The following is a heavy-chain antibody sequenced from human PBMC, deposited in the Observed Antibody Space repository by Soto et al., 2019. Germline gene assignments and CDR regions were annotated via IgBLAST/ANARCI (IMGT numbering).Heavy chain of an antibody. D-gene: IGHD2-8*01. CDR3: AAVVVDYCSYGVCHDRHPSDC. CDR1: GGTFRSYA. V-gene: IGHV1-69*01. Sequence: QMQLVQSGAEVKKPGSSVKVSCKASGGTFRSYAFIWVRQAPGQGLEWMGGIVPVFDTTTYSQKFQGRVTITADESTSTAYMELSSLRSEDTALYFCAAVVVDYCSYGVCHDRHPSDCWGQGTLVTVSS. J-gene: IGHJ4*02. CDR2: IVPVFDTT.